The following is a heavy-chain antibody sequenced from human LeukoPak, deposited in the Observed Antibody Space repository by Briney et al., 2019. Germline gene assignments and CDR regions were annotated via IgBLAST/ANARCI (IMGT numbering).Heavy chain of an antibody. Sequence: AGGSLRLSCAASGFTFSSYGMHWVRQAPGKGLEWVAFILYDGSNKYYADSVKGRFTISRDNSKNTPYLQMNSLRAEDTAVYYCAKDQEGDYWGQGTLVTVSS. CDR1: GFTFSSYG. V-gene: IGHV3-30*02. CDR2: ILYDGSNK. CDR3: AKDQEGDY. J-gene: IGHJ4*02.